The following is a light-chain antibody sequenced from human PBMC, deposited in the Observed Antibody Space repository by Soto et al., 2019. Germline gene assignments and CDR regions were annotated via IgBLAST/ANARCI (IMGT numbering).Light chain of an antibody. J-gene: IGKJ5*01. Sequence: EIQVSLTQTSLAASVRDRITITWRASHNTRGYLNWYQQKPGKAPKLLIYAASNLQSGIPSRFSATVSGTEFSLTIASLQPEDFATYYCQQLFDSPISSGQGTRLEIK. CDR2: AAS. V-gene: IGKV1-9*01. CDR1: HNTRGY. CDR3: QQLFDSPIS.